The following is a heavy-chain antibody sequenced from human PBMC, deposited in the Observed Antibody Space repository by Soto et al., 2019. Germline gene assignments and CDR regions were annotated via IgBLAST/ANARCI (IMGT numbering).Heavy chain of an antibody. J-gene: IGHJ6*02. V-gene: IGHV1-69*06. Sequence: QVQLEQSGAEVKKPGSSVKVSCKASGDTFGTYAISWMRRAPGQSLEWMGQINAGFGATDLAQMFQGRVTTPADKSTTAVYMELGSLRSDDTAVYYCATDCSGGSCYGASGMDVWGQGTTVTVSS. CDR3: ATDCSGGSCYGASGMDV. D-gene: IGHD2-15*01. CDR2: INAGFGAT. CDR1: GDTFGTYA.